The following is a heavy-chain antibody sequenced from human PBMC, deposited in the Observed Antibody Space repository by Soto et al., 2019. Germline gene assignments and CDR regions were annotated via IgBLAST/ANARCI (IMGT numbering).Heavy chain of an antibody. D-gene: IGHD2-2*01. V-gene: IGHV3-66*01. CDR3: AKRKYCPSTTGFDY. Sequence: VESGGALVQPGGSLRLSCAGSGFTVSISYMTWVRQVPGKGLEWVSIRYSEGRSYHAESVKGRFTISTDDSEHTLYLQMSSLRAEDTAVYYCAKRKYCPSTTGFDYWGQGTQVTVSS. J-gene: IGHJ4*02. CDR2: RYSEGRS. CDR1: GFTVSISY.